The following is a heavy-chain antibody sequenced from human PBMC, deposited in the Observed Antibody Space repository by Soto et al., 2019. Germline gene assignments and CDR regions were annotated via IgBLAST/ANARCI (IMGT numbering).Heavy chain of an antibody. D-gene: IGHD2-2*01. J-gene: IGHJ4*02. CDR1: GFSVSTYS. CDR2: ITSSGTKT. Sequence: EVQLVESGGGLVKPGGAVRLSCAGSGFSVSTYSINWVRQTPGKGLECVSSITSSGTKTYYTDSVKGRFTISRDNANNSVSLQMNSLRAEDTAVYYCARFSCNSINGYQLDFWGQGHLVTVSS. V-gene: IGHV3-21*01. CDR3: ARFSCNSINGYQLDF.